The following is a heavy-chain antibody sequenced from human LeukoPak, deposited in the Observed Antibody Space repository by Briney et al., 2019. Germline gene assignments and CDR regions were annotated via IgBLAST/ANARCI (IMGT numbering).Heavy chain of an antibody. J-gene: IGHJ5*02. CDR2: IRYDGSNK. Sequence: QPGGSLRLSCAASGFTFSSYGMHWVRQAPGKGLERVPFIRYDGSNKYYADSVKGRFTISRDNSKNTLYLQMNSLRAEDTAVYYCAKDYGGNSPNWFDPWGQGTLVTVSS. CDR1: GFTFSSYG. V-gene: IGHV3-30*02. CDR3: AKDYGGNSPNWFDP. D-gene: IGHD4-23*01.